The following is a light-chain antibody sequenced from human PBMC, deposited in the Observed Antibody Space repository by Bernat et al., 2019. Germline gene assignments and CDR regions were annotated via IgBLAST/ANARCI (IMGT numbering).Light chain of an antibody. CDR3: QQYHVYPPT. J-gene: IGKJ1*01. Sequence: DIQMTQSPTLLSASVVDKVTITCRASQDISISLAWVQQKPGRAPKSLIYSASILQSEFPSKFSGSGYGTDFSLTISSLHPGDSATYYCQQYHVYPPTFGQGTKVEIK. CDR1: QDISIS. V-gene: IGKV1-16*02. CDR2: SAS.